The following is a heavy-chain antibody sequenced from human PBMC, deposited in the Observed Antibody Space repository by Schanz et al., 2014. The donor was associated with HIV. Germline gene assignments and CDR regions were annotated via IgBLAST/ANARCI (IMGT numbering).Heavy chain of an antibody. J-gene: IGHJ6*02. CDR3: AKVATWDYYGMDV. V-gene: IGHV3-48*04. Sequence: VQLVESGGGVVQPGRSLRLSCTASGFTFSSSGMHWVRQAPGKGLEWVSYISGSGNTIYYADSVKGRFTISRDNAKNSVYLQMNSLRVEDTAVYYCAKVATWDYYGMDVWGQGTTVTVSS. CDR1: GFTFSSSG. CDR2: ISGSGNTI.